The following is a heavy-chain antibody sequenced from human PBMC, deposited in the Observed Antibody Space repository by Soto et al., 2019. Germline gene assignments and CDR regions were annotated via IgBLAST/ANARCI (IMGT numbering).Heavy chain of an antibody. CDR1: GGSVNSGDYY. D-gene: IGHD3-3*01. Sequence: QVQLQESGPGLVKPSQTLSLICTVSGGSVNSGDYYWSWVRQHPGKALEWMGYIYYSGSTYYNPSLESRVTISVDTSKNQFSLNLSSVTAADTAVYYCARRRTNFWSGYASFFDYWGQGTLVTVSS. J-gene: IGHJ4*02. CDR3: ARRRTNFWSGYASFFDY. CDR2: IYYSGST. V-gene: IGHV4-31*03.